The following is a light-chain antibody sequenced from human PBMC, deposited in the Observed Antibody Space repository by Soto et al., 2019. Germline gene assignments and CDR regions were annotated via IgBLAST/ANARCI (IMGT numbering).Light chain of an antibody. CDR1: QSVSSY. J-gene: IGKJ3*01. CDR3: QQTHSLPLS. V-gene: IGKV3-11*01. CDR2: DAS. Sequence: EIVLTQSPATLSLSPGERATLSCRASQSVSSYLAWYQQKPGQAPRLLIYDASNRATGIPARFSGSGSGTDFTLSISSLQPEDFATYYCQQTHSLPLSFGPG.